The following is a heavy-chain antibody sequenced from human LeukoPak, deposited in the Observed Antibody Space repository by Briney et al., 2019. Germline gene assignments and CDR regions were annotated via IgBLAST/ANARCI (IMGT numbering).Heavy chain of an antibody. CDR3: AKLPTLYYYDSSGYYYFDY. CDR2: ISGSGGST. J-gene: IGHJ4*02. Sequence: PGGSLRLSCAASGFTFSSYAMSWVRQAPGKGLEWVSAISGSGGSTYYADSVKGRFTISRDNSKNTLYLQMNSLRAEYTAVYYCAKLPTLYYYDSSGYYYFDYWGQGTLVTVSS. V-gene: IGHV3-23*01. D-gene: IGHD3-22*01. CDR1: GFTFSSYA.